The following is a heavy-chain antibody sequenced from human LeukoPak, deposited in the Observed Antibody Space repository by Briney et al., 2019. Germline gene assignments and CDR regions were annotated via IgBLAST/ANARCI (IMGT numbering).Heavy chain of an antibody. Sequence: GASVKVSCKASGGTFSSYAISWVRQAPGQGLEWMGRMIPILGIANYAQKFQGRVTITADKSTSTAYMELSSLRSEDTAVYYCARDPRIAAAGDNWFDPWGQGTLVAVSS. CDR1: GGTFSSYA. CDR3: ARDPRIAAAGDNWFDP. V-gene: IGHV1-69*04. J-gene: IGHJ5*02. D-gene: IGHD6-13*01. CDR2: MIPILGIA.